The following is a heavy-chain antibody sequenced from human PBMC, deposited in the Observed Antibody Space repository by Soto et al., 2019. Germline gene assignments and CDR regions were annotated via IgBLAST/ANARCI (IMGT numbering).Heavy chain of an antibody. Sequence: SQTLSLTCVISGDSVSSNSAAWNWIRQSPSRGLEWLGRTYYRSKWYSDYAVSAKSRVIINPDTSKNKFSLQLNSVTPADTAVYYCARALMNPHRAFDLWGQGTMVTVSS. CDR1: GDSVSSNSAA. V-gene: IGHV6-1*01. D-gene: IGHD3-9*01. CDR2: TYYRSKWYS. J-gene: IGHJ3*01. CDR3: ARALMNPHRAFDL.